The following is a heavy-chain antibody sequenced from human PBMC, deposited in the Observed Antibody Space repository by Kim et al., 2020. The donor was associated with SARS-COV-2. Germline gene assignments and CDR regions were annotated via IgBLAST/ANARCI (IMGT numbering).Heavy chain of an antibody. V-gene: IGHV1-69*01. D-gene: IGHD4-17*01. CDR3: AESPTVTNYYYYGMDV. J-gene: IGHJ6*02. Sequence: KVQGRVTITADESTSTAYMELSSLRSEDTAVYYCAESPTVTNYYYYGMDVWGQGTTVTVSS.